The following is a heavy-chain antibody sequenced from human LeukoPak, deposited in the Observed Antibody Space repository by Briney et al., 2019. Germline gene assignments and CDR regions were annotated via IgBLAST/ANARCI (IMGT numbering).Heavy chain of an antibody. CDR1: GGSFSGYY. J-gene: IGHJ3*02. CDR2: INHSGST. Sequence: SETLSLTCAVYGGSFSGYYWSWIRQPPGKGLEWIGEINHSGSTNYNPSLKSRVTISVDTSKNQFSLKLSSVTAADTAVYYCARDHYDFWSGPDRAFDIWGQGTMVTVSS. D-gene: IGHD3-3*01. V-gene: IGHV4-34*01. CDR3: ARDHYDFWSGPDRAFDI.